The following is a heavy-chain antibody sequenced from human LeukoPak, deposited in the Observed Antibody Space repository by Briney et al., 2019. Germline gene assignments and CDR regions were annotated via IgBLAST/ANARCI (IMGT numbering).Heavy chain of an antibody. J-gene: IGHJ3*02. Sequence: SETLPLTCIVTGGSLSNHYWSSLRQPPGKELAWVGHIHNTRSTNSNPLLKSRVTMSVDLSKNQVSLKLTSVTVADTAIYYGARDTYYDVLTEYWYDVFDIWGPGTMITVSS. CDR3: ARDTYYDVLTEYWYDVFDI. CDR1: GGSLSNHY. D-gene: IGHD3-9*01. V-gene: IGHV4-59*11. CDR2: IHNTRST.